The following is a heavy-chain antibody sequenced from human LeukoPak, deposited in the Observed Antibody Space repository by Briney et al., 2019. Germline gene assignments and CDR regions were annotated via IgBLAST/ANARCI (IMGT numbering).Heavy chain of an antibody. J-gene: IGHJ4*02. CDR1: GYTFTSYG. CDR3: ARGGYYGSGSFPDY. Sequence: GASVKVSCKASGYTFTSYGINWVRQAPGQGLEWMGWISAYNGDTNFAQNLQGRVTMTTDTSTSTAYMELRSLRSDDTAVYYCARGGYYGSGSFPDYWGQGTLVTVSS. V-gene: IGHV1-18*01. D-gene: IGHD3-10*01. CDR2: ISAYNGDT.